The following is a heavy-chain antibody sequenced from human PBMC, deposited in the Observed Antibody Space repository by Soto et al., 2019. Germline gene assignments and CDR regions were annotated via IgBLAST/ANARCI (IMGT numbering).Heavy chain of an antibody. CDR2: IYDGGST. V-gene: IGHV4-39*02. D-gene: IGHD2-15*01. J-gene: IGHJ4*02. Sequence: QLHLQESGPGLLKPSETLSLTCTVSGGSINSNNYYWAWIRQPPGKGLAWIASIYDGGSTYYNSFHKSRVSISVDTSKDHFSLKLSSATAADTAVYYCAKVVVAATRHTDFDSWGQGTLVTVSS. CDR3: AKVVVAATRHTDFDS. CDR1: GGSINSNNYY.